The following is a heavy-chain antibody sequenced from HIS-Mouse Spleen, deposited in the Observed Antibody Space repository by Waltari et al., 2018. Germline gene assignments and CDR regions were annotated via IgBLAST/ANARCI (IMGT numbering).Heavy chain of an antibody. CDR3: AREIPYSSSWYDWYFDL. J-gene: IGHJ2*01. Sequence: QLQLQESGPGLVKPSETLSLTCTVSGGSISSSSYYVGCTLPPPGKGLEWIGSIYYSGGTDYNPSLKSRVTISVDTSKNQFSLKLSSVTAADTAVYYCAREIPYSSSWYDWYFDLWGRGTLVTVSS. V-gene: IGHV4-39*07. D-gene: IGHD6-13*01. CDR2: IYYSGGT. CDR1: GGSISSSSYY.